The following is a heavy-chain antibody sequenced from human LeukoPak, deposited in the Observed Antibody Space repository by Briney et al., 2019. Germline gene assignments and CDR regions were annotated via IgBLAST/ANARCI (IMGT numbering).Heavy chain of an antibody. Sequence: SETLSLTCAVYGGSFSGYYWSWIRQPPGKGLEWIGEINHSGSSNYNPSLKSRVTISVDTSKNQFSLKLSSVTAADTAVYYCARGGYPRGDYWGQGTLVTVSS. V-gene: IGHV4-34*01. CDR3: ARGGYPRGDY. J-gene: IGHJ4*02. CDR1: GGSFSGYY. D-gene: IGHD5-12*01. CDR2: INHSGSS.